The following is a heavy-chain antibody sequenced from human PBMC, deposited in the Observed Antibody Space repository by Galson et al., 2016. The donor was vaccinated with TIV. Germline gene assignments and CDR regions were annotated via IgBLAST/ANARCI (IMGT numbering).Heavy chain of an antibody. CDR2: INTGNADT. J-gene: IGHJ4*02. Sequence: SVKVSCKASGYTFTIHPIHWMRQAPGQRLEWLGLINTGNADTKYSQKFQGRVTFTRDTSAGTAYMELTSLRSKDTAVYYCARPPYCGGDCYKYDYWGQGTLVTVSS. D-gene: IGHD2-21*01. CDR3: ARPPYCGGDCYKYDY. CDR1: GYTFTIHP. V-gene: IGHV1-3*04.